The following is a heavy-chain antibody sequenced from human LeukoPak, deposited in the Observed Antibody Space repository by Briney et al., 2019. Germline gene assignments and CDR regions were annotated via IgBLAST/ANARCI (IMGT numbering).Heavy chain of an antibody. CDR3: ATKGGYPYYFDY. D-gene: IGHD3-22*01. CDR2: IYASGSA. CDR1: GGSLSTYY. V-gene: IGHV4-4*07. Sequence: PSETLSLTCTVSGGSLSTYYWSWIRQSAGKGLEWIGRIYASGSADYNPSLQSRVTLSADTSKNQLSLRLSSVTAADTAVYYCATKGGYPYYFDYWGQGTLVTVSS. J-gene: IGHJ4*02.